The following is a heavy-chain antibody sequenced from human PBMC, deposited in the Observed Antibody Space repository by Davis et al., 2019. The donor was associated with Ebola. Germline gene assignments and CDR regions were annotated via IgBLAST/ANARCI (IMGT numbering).Heavy chain of an antibody. D-gene: IGHD5-18*01. V-gene: IGHV4-39*07. Sequence: MPSETLSLTCSVSGGSISSTSYYWGWIRQPPGKGLEWIGEIYHSGSTNYNPSLKSRVTISVDTSKNQFSLKLSSVTAADTAVYYCARAEPKRYRGYYGMDVWGQGTTVTVSS. CDR3: ARAEPKRYRGYYGMDV. J-gene: IGHJ6*02. CDR2: IYHSGST. CDR1: GGSISSTSYY.